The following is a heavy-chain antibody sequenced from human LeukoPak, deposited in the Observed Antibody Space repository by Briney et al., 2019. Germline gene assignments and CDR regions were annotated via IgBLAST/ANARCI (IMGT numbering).Heavy chain of an antibody. CDR3: AKDIYGDYGGVDY. CDR2: IKQDGSKK. CDR1: GFPFSSYW. V-gene: IGHV3-7*03. J-gene: IGHJ4*02. D-gene: IGHD4-17*01. Sequence: PGGSLRLSCVASGFPFSSYWMTWVRQAPGKGLEWVANIKQDGSKKSYVYSVKGRFTISRDNAKNSLYLQMNSLRAEDTAVYYCAKDIYGDYGGVDYWGQGALVTVSS.